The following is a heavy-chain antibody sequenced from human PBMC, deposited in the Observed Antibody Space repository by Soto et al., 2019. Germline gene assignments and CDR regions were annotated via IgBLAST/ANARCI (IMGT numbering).Heavy chain of an antibody. D-gene: IGHD3-3*01. CDR1: GDSVSRISTA. CDR3: ASGRWSGFDI. J-gene: IGHJ3*02. Sequence: QVQLQQSGPGLVKPSQTLSLTCAISGDSVSRISTAWNWIRQSPSRGLEWLGRTYYRSKWYNNYAVSVKSRITINPDPSKNQFSLQLNSGTPEDTAVYYCASGRWSGFDIWGQGTMVTVSS. V-gene: IGHV6-1*01. CDR2: TYYRSKWYN.